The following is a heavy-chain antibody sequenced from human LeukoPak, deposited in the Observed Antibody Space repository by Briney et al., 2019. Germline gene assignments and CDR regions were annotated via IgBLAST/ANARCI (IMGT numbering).Heavy chain of an antibody. J-gene: IGHJ6*02. V-gene: IGHV1-8*01. CDR1: GYTFTSYD. D-gene: IGHD1-26*01. CDR3: FRWEFGTGTVDYYGMDV. Sequence: GASVKVSCKASGYTFTSYDINWVRQATGQGLEWMGWMNPNSGNTGYAQKFQGRVTMTRNTSISTAYMELSSLRSEDTAVYYCFRWEFGTGTVDYYGMDVWGQGTTVTVSS. CDR2: MNPNSGNT.